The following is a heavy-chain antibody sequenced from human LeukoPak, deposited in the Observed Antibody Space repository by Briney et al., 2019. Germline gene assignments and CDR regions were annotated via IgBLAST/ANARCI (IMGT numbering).Heavy chain of an antibody. CDR3: AKRNFGYDLYYFDY. CDR2: MSFDGTSK. Sequence: PGGSLRLSCAASGFTFSSYGMHWVRQAPGKGLEWVTLMSFDGTSKYYTDSVRGRFTISRDNSKNPLYLQMNSLRAEDTAMYYCAKRNFGYDLYYFDYWGQGTLVTVSS. J-gene: IGHJ4*02. D-gene: IGHD5-12*01. CDR1: GFTFSSYG. V-gene: IGHV3-30*18.